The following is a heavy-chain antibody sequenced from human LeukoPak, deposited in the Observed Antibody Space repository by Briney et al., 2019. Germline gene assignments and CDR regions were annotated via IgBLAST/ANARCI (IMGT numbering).Heavy chain of an antibody. J-gene: IGHJ4*02. CDR3: ARDLGYSSGWYDY. CDR2: IYYSGTT. Sequence: SKTLSLTCTVSGGSISNYYWSWIRQPPGKGLEWIGYIYYSGTTNSNPSLKSRVTMSLDTSKNQFSLRLSSVAAADTAVYYCARDLGYSSGWYDYWGQGTLVTVSS. D-gene: IGHD6-19*01. CDR1: GGSISNYY. V-gene: IGHV4-59*01.